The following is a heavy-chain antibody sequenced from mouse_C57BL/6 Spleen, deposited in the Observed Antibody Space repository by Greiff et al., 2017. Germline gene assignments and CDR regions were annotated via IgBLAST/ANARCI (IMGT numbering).Heavy chain of an antibody. CDR2: IDPENGDT. V-gene: IGHV14-4*01. D-gene: IGHD4-1*01. CDR3: TTSDWDEFDY. Sequence: VQLKQSGAELVRPGASVKLSCTASGFNIKDDYMHWVKQRPEQGLEWIGWIDPENGDTEYASQFQGKATITADTSSNTAYLQLSSLTSEDTAVYYCTTSDWDEFDYWGQGTTLTVSS. J-gene: IGHJ2*01. CDR1: GFNIKDDY.